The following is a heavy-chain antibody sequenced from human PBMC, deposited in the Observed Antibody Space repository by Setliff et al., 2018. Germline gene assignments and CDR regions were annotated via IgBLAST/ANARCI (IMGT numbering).Heavy chain of an antibody. D-gene: IGHD3-22*01. V-gene: IGHV4-59*08. Sequence: SETLSLTCTVSGGGSINNYYWSWVRQSPGKGLEWIGFVHFGGDTNYNPSLKSRVTISVDTSKNQFSLKLSSVTAADTAVYYCARQDRFYDRSVFVEYFQHWGQGALVTVSS. CDR1: GGGSINNYY. CDR3: ARQDRFYDRSVFVEYFQH. J-gene: IGHJ1*01. CDR2: VHFGGDT.